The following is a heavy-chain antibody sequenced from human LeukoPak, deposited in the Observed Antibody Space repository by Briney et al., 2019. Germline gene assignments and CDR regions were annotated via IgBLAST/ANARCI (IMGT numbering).Heavy chain of an antibody. CDR3: AKATYSSSWGGAFDI. D-gene: IGHD6-13*01. Sequence: PGGSLRLSCAASGITLTTNGMHWVRQAPGKGLEWVSAISGSGGSTYYADSVKGRFTISRDNSKNTLYLQMNSLRAEDTAVYYCAKATYSSSWGGAFDIWGQGTMVTVSS. CDR1: GITLTTNG. J-gene: IGHJ3*02. V-gene: IGHV3-23*01. CDR2: ISGSGGST.